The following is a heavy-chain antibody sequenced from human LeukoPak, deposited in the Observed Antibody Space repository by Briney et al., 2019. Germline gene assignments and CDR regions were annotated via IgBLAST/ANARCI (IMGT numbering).Heavy chain of an antibody. CDR2: INHSGST. D-gene: IGHD2-2*01. J-gene: IGHJ4*02. CDR3: ARGPRHLYCSSTSCYRGFDY. Sequence: SETLSLTCAVYGGSFSGYYWSWIRRPPGKGLEWIGEINHSGSTNYNPSLKSRVTISVDTSKNHFSLKLSSVTAADTAVYYCARGPRHLYCSSTSCYRGFDYWGQGTLVTVSS. V-gene: IGHV4-34*01. CDR1: GGSFSGYY.